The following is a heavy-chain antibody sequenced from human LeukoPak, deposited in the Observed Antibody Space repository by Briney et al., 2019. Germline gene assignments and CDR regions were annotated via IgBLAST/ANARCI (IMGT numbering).Heavy chain of an antibody. CDR2: IKHDGSEQ. J-gene: IGHJ5*02. CDR1: GFIFTSNR. V-gene: IGHV3-7*01. CDR3: TRGLGEHGGVSDR. D-gene: IGHD3-16*01. Sequence: PGGSLRLSCAASGFIFTSNRMNWVRQAPGKGLEWVANIKHDGSEQIYVDSVKGRFTISRDNAKDSVYLQMYSLRAEDTAVYYCTRGLGEHGGVSDRWGQGTLVIVS.